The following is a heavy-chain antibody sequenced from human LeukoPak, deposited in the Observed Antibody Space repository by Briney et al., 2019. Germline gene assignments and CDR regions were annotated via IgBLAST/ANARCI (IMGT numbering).Heavy chain of an antibody. CDR1: GLAFSSHL. CDR2: INKDGSET. J-gene: IGHJ4*02. V-gene: IGHV3-7*05. Sequence: GGSLRLSCAASGLAFSSHLMSWVRQAPGKGLEGVANINKDGSETRYLDSVRGRFTISRDNAKDSVYLQMNSLRAEDTAVYYCARDPASPVPFDYWGQGTLVTVSS. CDR3: ARDPASPVPFDY.